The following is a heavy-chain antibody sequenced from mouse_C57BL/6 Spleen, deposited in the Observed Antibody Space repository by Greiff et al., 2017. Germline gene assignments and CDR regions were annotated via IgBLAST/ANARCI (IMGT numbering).Heavy chain of an antibody. J-gene: IGHJ2*01. Sequence: VQLQQSGPELVKPGASVKISCKASGYTFTDYYMNWVKQSHGKSLEWIGDINPNNGGTSYNQKFKGKATLTVDKSSSTAYMELRSLTSEDSAVYYCARGGIGGFDYWGQGTTLTVSS. CDR1: GYTFTDYY. V-gene: IGHV1-26*01. CDR2: INPNNGGT. CDR3: ARGGIGGFDY.